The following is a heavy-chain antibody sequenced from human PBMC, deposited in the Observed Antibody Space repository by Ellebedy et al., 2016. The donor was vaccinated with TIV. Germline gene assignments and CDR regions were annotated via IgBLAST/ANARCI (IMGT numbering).Heavy chain of an antibody. CDR2: IRFDGTQK. Sequence: GESLKISCTGSGFTFGINSMNWVRQAPGKGLEWMTFIRFDGTQKYSADSVKGRFTISRDNSKNILYLHMDSLRAEDTAVYYCAAGITGSLDYWGQGALVTVSS. J-gene: IGHJ4*02. D-gene: IGHD1-20*01. CDR1: GFTFGINS. V-gene: IGHV3-30*02. CDR3: AAGITGSLDY.